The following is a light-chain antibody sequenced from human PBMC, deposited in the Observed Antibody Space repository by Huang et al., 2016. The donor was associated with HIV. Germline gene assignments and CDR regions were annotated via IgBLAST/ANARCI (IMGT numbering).Light chain of an antibody. Sequence: ETVMTQSPVTLSVSPGDRASLSCRSSQIVSSHLAWYQQKPGQAPRLLIYAASTRATGFPAMFSGSGAGTEFTLTISTLQSEDSAVYYCQQYNDFRSTFGPGTRVEIK. CDR1: QIVSSH. J-gene: IGKJ3*01. V-gene: IGKV3-15*01. CDR2: AAS. CDR3: QQYNDFRST.